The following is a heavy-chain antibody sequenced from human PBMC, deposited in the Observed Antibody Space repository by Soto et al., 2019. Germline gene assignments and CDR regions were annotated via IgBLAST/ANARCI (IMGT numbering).Heavy chain of an antibody. CDR3: AREPEDGVPGDY. D-gene: IGHD2-8*01. Sequence: VQLVQSGTEVKEPGASVRVSCQASGYTFTAHSLHWARQAPGQGLEWMGWIIVSHDRPRYAPQFQGRLTFETDRIGTTAYMHVTRLTPEDTAVYFCAREPEDGVPGDYWGQGTPVVVSS. CDR1: GYTFTAHS. V-gene: IGHV1-3*01. CDR2: IIVSHDRP. J-gene: IGHJ4*02.